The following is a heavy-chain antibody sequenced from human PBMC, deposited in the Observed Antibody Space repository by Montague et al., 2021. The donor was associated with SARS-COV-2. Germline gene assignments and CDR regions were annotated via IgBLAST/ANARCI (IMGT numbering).Heavy chain of an antibody. V-gene: IGHV4-4*02. CDR2: IYHSGST. CDR1: GGSISSSNW. D-gene: IGHD3-22*01. CDR3: ARAPRDYYYDSSGYYYYYYGMDV. J-gene: IGHJ6*02. Sequence: SETQSLTCAVSGGSISSSNWWSWVRQPPGKGLEWIGEIYHSGSTNYNPSLKSRVTISVDKSKNQFSLKLSSVTAADTAVYYCARAPRDYYYDSSGYYYYYYGMDVWGQGTTVTVSS.